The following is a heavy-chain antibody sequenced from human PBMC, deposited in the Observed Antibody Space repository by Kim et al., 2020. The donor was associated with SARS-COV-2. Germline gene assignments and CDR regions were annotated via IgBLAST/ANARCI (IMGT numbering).Heavy chain of an antibody. CDR3: SNQLGESWFSD. J-gene: IGHJ4*02. D-gene: IGHD6-13*01. Sequence: YYADAVKSRFTISRDNTKNTVYLQMNSLKAEDTAVYYCSNQLGESWFSDWGQGTLVTVSS. V-gene: IGHV3-53*01.